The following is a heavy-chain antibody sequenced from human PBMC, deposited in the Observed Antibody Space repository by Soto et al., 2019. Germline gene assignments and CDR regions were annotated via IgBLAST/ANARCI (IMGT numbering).Heavy chain of an antibody. J-gene: IGHJ6*02. CDR2: IIPILGIA. Sequence: SVKVSCKASGGTFSSYTISWVRQAPGQGLEWMGRIIPILGIANYAQKFQGRVTITADRSTSTAYMELSSLRSEDTAVYYCASMVVVVAATSGDYYYYGMDVWGQGTTVTVSS. V-gene: IGHV1-69*02. D-gene: IGHD2-15*01. CDR3: ASMVVVVAATSGDYYYYGMDV. CDR1: GGTFSSYT.